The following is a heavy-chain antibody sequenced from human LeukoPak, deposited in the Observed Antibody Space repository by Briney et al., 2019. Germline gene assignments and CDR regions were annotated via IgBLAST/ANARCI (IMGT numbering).Heavy chain of an antibody. D-gene: IGHD3-22*01. Sequence: GGSLRLSCTASGFTFGDYALSWFRQAPGKGLEWVSAISGSGGSTYYADSVKGRFTISRDNSKNTLYLQMNSLRAEDTAVYYCAKESRYYDSSGYYYLSTFGDYWGQGTLVTVSS. CDR1: GFTFGDYA. J-gene: IGHJ4*02. V-gene: IGHV3-23*01. CDR3: AKESRYYDSSGYYYLSTFGDY. CDR2: ISGSGGST.